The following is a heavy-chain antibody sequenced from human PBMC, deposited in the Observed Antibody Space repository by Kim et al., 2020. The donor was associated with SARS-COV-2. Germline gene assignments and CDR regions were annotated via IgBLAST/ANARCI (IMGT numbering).Heavy chain of an antibody. CDR1: GFTFSSYA. D-gene: IGHD3-22*01. CDR2: ISGSGGST. J-gene: IGHJ3*02. V-gene: IGHV3-23*01. CDR3: AKDFVTMIVVVTSDAFDI. Sequence: GGSLRLSCAASGFTFSSYAMSWVRQAPGKGLEWVSAISGSGGSTYYADSVKGRFTISRDNSKNTLYLQMNSLRAEDTAVYYCAKDFVTMIVVVTSDAFDIWGQGTMVTVSS.